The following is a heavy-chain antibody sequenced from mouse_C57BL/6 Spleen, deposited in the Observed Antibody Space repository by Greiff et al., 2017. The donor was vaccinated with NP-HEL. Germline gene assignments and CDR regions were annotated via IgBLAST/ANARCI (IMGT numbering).Heavy chain of an antibody. CDR2: IYPRDGST. V-gene: IGHV1-85*01. J-gene: IGHJ4*01. CDR1: GYTFTSYD. CDR3: ARPHSNYVYYAMDY. Sequence: VQLQQSGPELVKPGASVKLSCKASGYTFTSYDINWVKQRPGQGLEWIGWIYPRDGSTKYNEKFKGKATLTVDTSSSTAYMELHSLTSEDSAVYFCARPHSNYVYYAMDYWGQGTSVTVSS. D-gene: IGHD2-5*01.